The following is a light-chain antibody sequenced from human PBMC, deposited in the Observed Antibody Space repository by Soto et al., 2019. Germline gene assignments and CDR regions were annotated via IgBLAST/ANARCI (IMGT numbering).Light chain of an antibody. Sequence: EVVLTQSPGTLSLSPGERATLSCRASRTVDGNYLAWYHQKPGQAPRLLIHSASTRAPGIPDRFSGSGSGTDFTLTISRLEPEDFAVYYCQQYGSSLFTFGPGTKVDIK. CDR1: RTVDGNY. CDR2: SAS. CDR3: QQYGSSLFT. V-gene: IGKV3-20*01. J-gene: IGKJ3*01.